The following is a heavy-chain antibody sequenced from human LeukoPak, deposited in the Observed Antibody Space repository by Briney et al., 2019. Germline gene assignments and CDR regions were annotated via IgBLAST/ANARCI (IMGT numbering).Heavy chain of an antibody. CDR1: GFTFNSFG. D-gene: IGHD3-22*01. V-gene: IGHV3-30*18. CDR3: AKDYDSSGWAAFDI. CDR2: ISYDGSNK. J-gene: IGHJ3*02. Sequence: PGGSLRLSCAASGFTFNSFGMHWVRQAPGKGLEWVEVISYDGSNKYFADSVKGRFTISRDNSKNTLYLQMNSLRAEDTAVYYCAKDYDSSGWAAFDIWGQGTMVTVSS.